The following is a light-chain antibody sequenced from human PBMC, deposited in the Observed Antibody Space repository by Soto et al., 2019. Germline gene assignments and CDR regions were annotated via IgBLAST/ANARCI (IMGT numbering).Light chain of an antibody. J-gene: IGLJ3*02. CDR2: GNS. Sequence: QSVLTQPPSVSGAPGQRVTISCTGSRSNIGAGYGVHWYQQLPGTAPKLLIYGNSNRPSGVPDRFSGFKSGTSASLAITGLQAEDEADYYCQSYDSSLSDSWVFGGGTKLTVL. CDR3: QSYDSSLSDSWV. CDR1: RSNIGAGYG. V-gene: IGLV1-40*01.